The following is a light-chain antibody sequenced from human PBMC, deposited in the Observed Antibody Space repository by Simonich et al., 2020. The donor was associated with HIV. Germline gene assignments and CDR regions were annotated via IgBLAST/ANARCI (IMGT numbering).Light chain of an antibody. CDR2: KAS. V-gene: IGKV1-5*03. CDR1: QSLSSW. Sequence: DIQMTQSPSTLSASVGDRVTITCRASQSLSSWLAWYQQTPGKAPKLLIYKASSLESGVPSRFSGRGSGTECILTISSLQPDDFATYYCQQYNSYSPGTFGQGTRVEIK. CDR3: QQYNSYSPGT. J-gene: IGKJ1*01.